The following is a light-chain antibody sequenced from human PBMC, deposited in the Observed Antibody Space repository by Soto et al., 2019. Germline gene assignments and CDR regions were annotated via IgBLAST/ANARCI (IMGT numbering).Light chain of an antibody. CDR1: QSVSSSY. CDR2: DAS. V-gene: IGKV3-20*01. Sequence: EIVLTQSPATLSLSPGEGATLSCRASQSVSSSYLAWYQQKPGQAPRLLIYDASTRSTGIPDRFRGSGSGTDVTLNISRVEPEDFEVYFCQQYGYSPPWTFGQGTKVEI. CDR3: QQYGYSPPWT. J-gene: IGKJ1*01.